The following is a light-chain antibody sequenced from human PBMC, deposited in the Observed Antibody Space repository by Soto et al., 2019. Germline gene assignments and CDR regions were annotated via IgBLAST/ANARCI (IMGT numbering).Light chain of an antibody. CDR1: QAIRTA. CDR3: LLDFRYFWA. J-gene: IGKJ1*01. CDR2: AAS. Sequence: AIQLTQSPSSLSASVGDRVTITCRASQAIRTALGWYQQKPGKVPKLLIYAASTLQSGVPSRFSGSGSGTDFTLTIISLQPEDFAPYYCLLDFRYFWAFGQGTKVDIK. V-gene: IGKV1-6*01.